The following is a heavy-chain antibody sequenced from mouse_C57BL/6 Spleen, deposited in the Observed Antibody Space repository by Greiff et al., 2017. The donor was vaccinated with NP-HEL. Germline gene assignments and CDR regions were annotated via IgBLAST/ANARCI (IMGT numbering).Heavy chain of an antibody. Sequence: EVMLVESGGGLVKPGGSLKLSCAASGFTFSDYGMHWVRQAPEKGLEWVAYISSGSSTIYYADTVKGRFTISRDNAKNTLFLQMTRLRSEDTAMYYCMYDGYYAWFAYWGQGTLVTVSA. CDR1: GFTFSDYG. CDR2: ISSGSSTI. CDR3: MYDGYYAWFAY. J-gene: IGHJ3*01. V-gene: IGHV5-17*01. D-gene: IGHD2-3*01.